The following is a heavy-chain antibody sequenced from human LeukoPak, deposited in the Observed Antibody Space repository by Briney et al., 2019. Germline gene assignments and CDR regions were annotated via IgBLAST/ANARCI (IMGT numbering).Heavy chain of an antibody. Sequence: SETLSLTCTASGGPVSSSTYYRGWIRQPPGKGLEWIGSIFYSAYTYYNPSLKSQVSISVDTSKNQFSLNLSSVTAADTAVYYCARGGRSSSSLNFDFWGQGTLVTVSS. J-gene: IGHJ4*02. CDR2: IFYSAYT. CDR3: ARGGRSSSSLNFDF. D-gene: IGHD6-6*01. CDR1: GGPVSSSTYY. V-gene: IGHV4-39*07.